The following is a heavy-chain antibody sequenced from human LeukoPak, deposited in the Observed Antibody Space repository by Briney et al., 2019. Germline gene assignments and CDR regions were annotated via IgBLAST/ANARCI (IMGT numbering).Heavy chain of an antibody. V-gene: IGHV4-39*01. CDR1: GGSVSSSSYY. J-gene: IGHJ4*01. Sequence: SETLSLTCTVSGGSVSSSSYYWGWIRQPPGKGLEWIGSITYSGSTYYSPSLKSRVTISVDTSKNQFSLKLSSVTAADTAVYYCARHVFSVTTNFDFWGHGTLVTVSS. CDR3: ARHVFSVTTNFDF. CDR2: ITYSGST. D-gene: IGHD4-17*01.